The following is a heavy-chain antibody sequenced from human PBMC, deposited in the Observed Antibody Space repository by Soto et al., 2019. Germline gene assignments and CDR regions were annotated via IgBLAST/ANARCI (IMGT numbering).Heavy chain of an antibody. Sequence: GGSVRLSCVASGFTFSNCSTNLVRQAPVQALEWVSSISSSSSYIYYADSVKVRFTISRDNAKNSLYLPMNSLRAEDTAVYSCASEYVIYLGAAGAYYYYGMDVWGQGTTVTVS. CDR3: ASEYVIYLGAAGAYYYYGMDV. CDR1: GFTFSNCS. D-gene: IGHD6-13*01. V-gene: IGHV3-21*01. J-gene: IGHJ6*02. CDR2: ISSSSSYI.